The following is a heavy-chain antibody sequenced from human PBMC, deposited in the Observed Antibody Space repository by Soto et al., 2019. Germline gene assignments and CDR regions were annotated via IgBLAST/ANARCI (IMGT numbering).Heavy chain of an antibody. CDR3: ARDPRGLGYFDWLSSYYFDY. J-gene: IGHJ4*02. CDR2: INPSGGST. Sequence: GASVKVSCKASGYTFTSYYMHWVREAPGQGLEWMGIINPSGGSTSYAQKFQGRVTMTRDTSTSTVYMELSSLRSEDTAVYYCARDPRGLGYFDWLSSYYFDYWGQGTLVTVSS. CDR1: GYTFTSYY. D-gene: IGHD3-9*01. V-gene: IGHV1-46*01.